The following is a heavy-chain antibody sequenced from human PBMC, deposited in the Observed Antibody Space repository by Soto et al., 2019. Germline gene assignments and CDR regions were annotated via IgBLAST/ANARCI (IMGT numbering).Heavy chain of an antibody. D-gene: IGHD3-16*02. Sequence: SETLSLTCTVSGGSISSSSYYWGWIRQPPGKGLEWIGSIYYSGSTYYNPSLKSRVTISVDTSKNQFSLKLSSVTAADTAVYYCARPMITFGGVIVIPSYGMDVWGQGTTVTVSS. V-gene: IGHV4-39*01. CDR1: GGSISSSSYY. J-gene: IGHJ6*02. CDR3: ARPMITFGGVIVIPSYGMDV. CDR2: IYYSGST.